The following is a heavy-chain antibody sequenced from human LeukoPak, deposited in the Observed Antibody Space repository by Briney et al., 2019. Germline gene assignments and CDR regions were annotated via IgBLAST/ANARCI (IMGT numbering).Heavy chain of an antibody. J-gene: IGHJ4*02. CDR1: GDSVTTNSEA. CDR2: TFYRSKWYS. Sequence: SQTLSLTCAISGDSVTTNSEAWNWVRQSPWGGLEWLGRTFYRSKWYSDYALSVKSRITFDADTSKNQFSLHLSSVTSEDTAVYYCARDRGGGILDFWGQGTLVTVSS. V-gene: IGHV6-1*01. CDR3: ARDRGGGILDF. D-gene: IGHD3-16*01.